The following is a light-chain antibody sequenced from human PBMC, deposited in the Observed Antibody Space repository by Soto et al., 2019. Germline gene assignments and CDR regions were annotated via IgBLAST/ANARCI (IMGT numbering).Light chain of an antibody. Sequence: EIGLTQSPGPLSLSPGERATLSCRASQSVSSSYLAWYQQKPGQAPRLLIYGASSRATGIPDRFSGSGSGTDFTLTISRLEPEDFAVYYCQQGTFGQGTKLEIK. CDR3: QQGT. V-gene: IGKV3-20*01. CDR1: QSVSSSY. CDR2: GAS. J-gene: IGKJ2*01.